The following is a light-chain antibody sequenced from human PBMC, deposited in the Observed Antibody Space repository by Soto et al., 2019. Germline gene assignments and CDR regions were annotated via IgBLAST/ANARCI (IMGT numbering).Light chain of an antibody. J-gene: IGKJ1*01. V-gene: IGKV3-20*01. CDR1: QSVSSSY. Sequence: EIVLTQSPGTLSLSPGERATLSCRASQSVSSSYLAWYQQKPGQPPRLLIYGASSSATGIPDGFSGSGSGTDFTLTISRLAPEDFAVYYCQQYGSSPGTFGQGTKVEIK. CDR3: QQYGSSPGT. CDR2: GAS.